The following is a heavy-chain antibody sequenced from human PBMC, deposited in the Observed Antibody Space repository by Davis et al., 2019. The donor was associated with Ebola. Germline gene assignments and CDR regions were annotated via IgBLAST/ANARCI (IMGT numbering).Heavy chain of an antibody. CDR2: IYYSGST. Sequence: SETLSLTCPVSGGSTSSSSYYWGWIRQPPGKGLEWIGRIYYSGSTYYNPSLKSRVTISVDTSKNQFSLKLSSVTAADTAVYYCARKRREVDENFDYWGQGTLVTVSS. J-gene: IGHJ4*02. CDR1: GGSTSSSSYY. CDR3: ARKRREVDENFDY. D-gene: IGHD6-25*01. V-gene: IGHV4-39*01.